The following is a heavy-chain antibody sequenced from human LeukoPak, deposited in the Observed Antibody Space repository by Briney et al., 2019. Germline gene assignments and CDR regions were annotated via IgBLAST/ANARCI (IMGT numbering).Heavy chain of an antibody. V-gene: IGHV3-21*01. D-gene: IGHD2-21*02. CDR2: ISSRSDYI. J-gene: IGHJ4*02. Sequence: GESLRLSCAASGFTFDGYTMNWVRQAPGKGLEWVASISSRSDYIYYADSVRGRFTVSRENAKNSLSLQKNTLRAEDTATYYCARAEASVTAFDFWGQGTLVTVSS. CDR3: ARAEASVTAFDF. CDR1: GFTFDGYT.